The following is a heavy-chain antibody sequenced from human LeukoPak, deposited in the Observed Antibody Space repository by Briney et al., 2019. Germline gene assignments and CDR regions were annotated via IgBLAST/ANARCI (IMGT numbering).Heavy chain of an antibody. CDR1: GFTFRSYS. D-gene: IGHD2-21*02. CDR3: AKLRHIVVVTAIHDY. V-gene: IGHV3-30-3*02. Sequence: PGGSLRLSCTASGFTFRSYSIHWVRQAPGKGLEWVALISFDGKKTDYADSVKGRFTISRDNSKNTLYLQMNSLRAEDTAVYYCAKLRHIVVVTAIHDYWGQGTLVTVSS. J-gene: IGHJ4*02. CDR2: ISFDGKKT.